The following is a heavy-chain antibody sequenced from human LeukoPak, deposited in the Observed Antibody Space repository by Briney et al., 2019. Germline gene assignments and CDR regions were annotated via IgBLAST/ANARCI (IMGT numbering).Heavy chain of an antibody. Sequence: GDSVKVSCKASGYTFSSFGISWVRQAPGQGLEWMGGISTDKSNTNHAQKFQGRVTMTTDTSTSTAYMELRSLRSEDTAVYYCARVRGRSYFDYWGQGTLVTVSS. D-gene: IGHD6-6*01. CDR1: GYTFSSFG. J-gene: IGHJ4*02. CDR3: ARVRGRSYFDY. CDR2: ISTDKSNT. V-gene: IGHV1-18*01.